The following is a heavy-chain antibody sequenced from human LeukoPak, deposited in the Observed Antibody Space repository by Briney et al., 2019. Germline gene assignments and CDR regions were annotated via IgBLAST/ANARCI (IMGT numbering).Heavy chain of an antibody. Sequence: SETLSLTCAVSGGSFSGYYWSWVRQPPGQGLEWIGEINHSGSTNYNPSLKSRVTISVDTSKNQFSLKLSSVTAADTAVYYCAGRYYDYVWGSYRPKSFDCWGQGTLVTVSS. CDR3: AGRYYDYVWGSYRPKSFDC. CDR1: GGSFSGYY. V-gene: IGHV4-34*01. D-gene: IGHD3-16*02. CDR2: INHSGST. J-gene: IGHJ4*02.